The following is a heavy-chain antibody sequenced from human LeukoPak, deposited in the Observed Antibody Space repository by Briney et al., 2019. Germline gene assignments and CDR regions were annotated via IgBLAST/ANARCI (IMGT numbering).Heavy chain of an antibody. J-gene: IGHJ3*02. CDR3: AGAEVDAFDI. CDR1: GGSISSYY. V-gene: IGHV4-59*01. CDR2: IYYSGST. Sequence: SETLSLTCTVSGGSISSYYWSWIRQPPGKGLEWIGYIYYSGSTNYNPSLKSRVTISVDTSKNQFSLKLSSVTAADTAVYYCAGAEVDAFDIWGQGTMVTVSS.